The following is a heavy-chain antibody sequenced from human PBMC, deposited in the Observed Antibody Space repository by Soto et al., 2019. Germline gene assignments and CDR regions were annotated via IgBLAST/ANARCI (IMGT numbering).Heavy chain of an antibody. D-gene: IGHD3-9*01. Sequence: ASVKVSCKASGGTFSSYAISWVRQAPGQGLEWMGGIIPIFGTANYAQKFQGRVTITADESTSTAYMELSSLRSEDTAVYYCASNPNPRLRYFVFANQTLDYWGQGTLVTSPQ. CDR1: GGTFSSYA. CDR3: ASNPNPRLRYFVFANQTLDY. V-gene: IGHV1-69*13. J-gene: IGHJ4*02. CDR2: IIPIFGTA.